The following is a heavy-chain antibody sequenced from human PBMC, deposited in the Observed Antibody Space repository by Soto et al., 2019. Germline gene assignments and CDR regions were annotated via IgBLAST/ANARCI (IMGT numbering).Heavy chain of an antibody. CDR1: GYTFINYH. Sequence: QVPLVQSGGEVTKPGASVTVSCKASGYTFINYHITWVRPAPGQGLEWMAWINTYNGMTDYAQRFQGRVIMTRDTSTITAYMELRHLGSDDTAVYFCAKSPRGEMATDWGQGTLVTVSS. V-gene: IGHV1-18*01. CDR3: AKSPRGEMATD. J-gene: IGHJ4*02. D-gene: IGHD5-12*01. CDR2: INTYNGMT.